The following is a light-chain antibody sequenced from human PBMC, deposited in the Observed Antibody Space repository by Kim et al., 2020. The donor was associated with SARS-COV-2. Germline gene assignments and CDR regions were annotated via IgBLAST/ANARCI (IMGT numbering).Light chain of an antibody. J-gene: IGLJ3*02. CDR1: SGHSSYA. CDR2: LNSDGSH. Sequence: LVLTQSPSASASLGASVKLTCTLSSGHSSYAIAWHQQQPEKGPRYLMKLNSDGSHSKGDGIPDRFSGSSSGAERYLTISSLQSEDEADYYCQTWGTGIHRVLSGGAQLTVL. V-gene: IGLV4-69*01. CDR3: QTWGTGIHRV.